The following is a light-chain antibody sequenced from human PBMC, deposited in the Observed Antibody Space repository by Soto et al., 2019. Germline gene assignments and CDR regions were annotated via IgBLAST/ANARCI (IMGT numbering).Light chain of an antibody. CDR1: QSVSSSY. V-gene: IGKV3-20*01. CDR3: QQYGNSPVT. CDR2: DAS. Sequence: EIVLTQSPGTLSLSPGERATLSCRASQSVSSSYLAWYQQKPGQAPRLLIYDASSRATGIPDRFSGSGSGTDFTLTISRLEPEDCAVYYCQQYGNSPVTFGPGTKVDIK. J-gene: IGKJ3*01.